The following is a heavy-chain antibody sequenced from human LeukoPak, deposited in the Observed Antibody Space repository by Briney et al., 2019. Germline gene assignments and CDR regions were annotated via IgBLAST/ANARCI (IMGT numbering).Heavy chain of an antibody. Sequence: ASVKVSSKASGYTFTSYDINWVRQATGQGLEWMGWMNPNSGNTGYAQKFQGRVTITRNTSISTAYMELSSLRSEDTAVYYCARGQGGSYYDHYYYYMDVWGKGTTVTVSS. V-gene: IGHV1-8*03. J-gene: IGHJ6*03. D-gene: IGHD1-26*01. CDR2: MNPNSGNT. CDR1: GYTFTSYD. CDR3: ARGQGGSYYDHYYYYMDV.